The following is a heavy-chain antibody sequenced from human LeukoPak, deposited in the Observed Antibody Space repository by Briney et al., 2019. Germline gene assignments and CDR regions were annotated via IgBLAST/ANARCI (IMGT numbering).Heavy chain of an antibody. CDR2: ISGSGGST. CDR3: AKDGRGVGATRI. Sequence: GGSLRLSCAASGFTFSSYAISWVRQAPGKGLEWVSAISGSGGSTYYADSVKGRFTISRDNSKNTLYLQMNSLRAEDTAVYYCAKDGRGVGATRIWGQGTLVTVSS. J-gene: IGHJ4*02. V-gene: IGHV3-23*01. CDR1: GFTFSSYA. D-gene: IGHD1-26*01.